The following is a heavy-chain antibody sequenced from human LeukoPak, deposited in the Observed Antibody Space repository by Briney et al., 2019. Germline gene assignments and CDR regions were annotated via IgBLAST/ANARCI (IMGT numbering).Heavy chain of an antibody. CDR3: ARASELGEWFGDLLDI. CDR1: GGTFSSYA. V-gene: IGHV1-69*04. J-gene: IGHJ6*02. Sequence: SVKVSCKASGGTFSSYAISWVRQAPGQGLEWLGRIIPFLDTTNYAHKFQGRVKISADKSTSTAYLEVRSLRSEDTAIYYCARASELGEWFGDLLDIWGQGTTVTVSS. CDR2: IIPFLDTT. D-gene: IGHD3-10*01.